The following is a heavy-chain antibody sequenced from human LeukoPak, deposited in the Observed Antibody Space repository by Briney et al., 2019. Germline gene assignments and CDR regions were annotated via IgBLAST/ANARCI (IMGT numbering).Heavy chain of an antibody. Sequence: SSVKVSCKASGGTFSSYAISWVRQAPGQGLEWMGIINPSGGSTNYAQKFQGRVTMTRDTSTSTVYMELSSLRSEDTAVYYCARVIEDHYDSSGYYLDYWGQGTLVTVSS. CDR2: INPSGGST. CDR3: ARVIEDHYDSSGYYLDY. J-gene: IGHJ4*02. D-gene: IGHD3-22*01. CDR1: GGTFSSYA. V-gene: IGHV1-46*01.